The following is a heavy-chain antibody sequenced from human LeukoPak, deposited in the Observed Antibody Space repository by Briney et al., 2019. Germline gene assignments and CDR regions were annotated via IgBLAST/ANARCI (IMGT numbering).Heavy chain of an antibody. D-gene: IGHD6-6*01. V-gene: IGHV4-59*04. CDR2: IYYSGST. J-gene: IGHJ2*01. CDR1: GGSITSYY. Sequence: TSETLSLTCTVSGGSITSYYWSWIRQPPGKGLEWIGHIYYSGSTYYNPSLKSRVTISVDTSKNQFSLKLSSVTAADTAVYYCARPPWGSSRPLGWYFDLWGRGTLVTVSS. CDR3: ARPPWGSSRPLGWYFDL.